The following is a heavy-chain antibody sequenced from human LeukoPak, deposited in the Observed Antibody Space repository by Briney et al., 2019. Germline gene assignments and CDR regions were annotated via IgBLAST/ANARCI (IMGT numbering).Heavy chain of an antibody. Sequence: ASVKVSCKASGYTFTAHYMHWVRQAPGQGLEWMGRINPSSGDTEYGQRFQGRVTLTRDTSSSTANMELRRLRSDDTAVYYCARDPGYSYAFDIWGQGTVVIVSX. CDR3: ARDPGYSYAFDI. CDR1: GYTFTAHY. D-gene: IGHD2-21*01. J-gene: IGHJ3*02. V-gene: IGHV1-2*06. CDR2: INPSSGDT.